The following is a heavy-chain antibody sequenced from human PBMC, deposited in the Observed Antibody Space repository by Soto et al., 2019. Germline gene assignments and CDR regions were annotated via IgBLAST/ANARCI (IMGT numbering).Heavy chain of an antibody. V-gene: IGHV3-23*01. CDR2: VTANGGST. J-gene: IGHJ6*02. D-gene: IGHD2-21*02. CDR1: GFTFSVYA. Sequence: EVQLLESGGGFVQPGGSLRLSCAATGFTFSVYAMTWVRQAPGKGLEWVSAVTANGGSTYSADSVQGRFTISRDNSKNTMFLQMSSLRVEDTAVYYCASLGVGDWANYYYYYGMDVWGQGTTVTVSS. CDR3: ASLGVGDWANYYYYYGMDV.